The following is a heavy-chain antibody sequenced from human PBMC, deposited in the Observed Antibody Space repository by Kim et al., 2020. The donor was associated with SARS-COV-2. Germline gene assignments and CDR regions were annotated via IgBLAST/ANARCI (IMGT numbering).Heavy chain of an antibody. CDR3: ARGLGYSGYEDAFDI. CDR2: INAGNGNT. J-gene: IGHJ3*02. CDR1: GYTFTSYA. V-gene: IGHV1-3*01. D-gene: IGHD5-12*01. Sequence: ASVKVSCKASGYTFTSYAMHWVRQAPGQRPEWMGWINAGNGNTKYSQKFQGRVTITRDTSASTAYMELSSLRSEDTAVYYCARGLGYSGYEDAFDIWGQGTMVTVSS.